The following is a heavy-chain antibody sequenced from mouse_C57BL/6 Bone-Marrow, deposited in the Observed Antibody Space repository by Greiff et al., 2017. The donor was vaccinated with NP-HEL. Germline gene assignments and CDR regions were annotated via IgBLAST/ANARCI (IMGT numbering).Heavy chain of an antibody. V-gene: IGHV5-6*01. D-gene: IGHD1-1*01. CDR1: GFTFSSYG. Sequence: EVQRVESGGDLVKPGGSLKLSCAASGFTFSSYGMSWVRQTPDKRLEWVATISSGGSYTYYPDSVKGRFTISRDNAKNTLYLQMSSLKSEDTAMYYCARLVAEAMDYWGQGTSVTVSS. CDR2: ISSGGSYT. CDR3: ARLVAEAMDY. J-gene: IGHJ4*01.